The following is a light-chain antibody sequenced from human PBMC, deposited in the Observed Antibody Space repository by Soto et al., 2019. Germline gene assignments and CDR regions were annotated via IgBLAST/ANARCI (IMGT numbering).Light chain of an antibody. CDR2: DIS. Sequence: IVLTQSPATLSLSPGERATLSCRASQSVTKYLAWYQQKPGQTPRLLIYDISTRAPGIPARFSGSGSGTDFTLTISSLEPDDFATYYCQQCDNWPPITFGQGTRLEIE. CDR1: QSVTKY. V-gene: IGKV3-11*01. CDR3: QQCDNWPPIT. J-gene: IGKJ5*01.